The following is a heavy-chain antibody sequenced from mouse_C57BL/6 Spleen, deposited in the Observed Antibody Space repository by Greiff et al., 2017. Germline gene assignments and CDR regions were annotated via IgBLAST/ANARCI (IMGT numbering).Heavy chain of an antibody. J-gene: IGHJ3*01. Sequence: QVQLQQPGAELVKPGASVKMSCKASGYTFTSYWITSVKQRPGQGLEWIGDIYPGSGSTNYNEKFKSKATLTVDTSSSTAYMQLSSLTSEDSAVYYCARGGYYGSSWFAYWGQGTLVTVSA. V-gene: IGHV1-55*01. CDR2: IYPGSGST. CDR3: ARGGYYGSSWFAY. CDR1: GYTFTSYW. D-gene: IGHD1-1*01.